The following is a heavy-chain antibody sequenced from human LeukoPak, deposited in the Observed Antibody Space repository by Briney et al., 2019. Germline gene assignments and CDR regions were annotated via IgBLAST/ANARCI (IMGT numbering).Heavy chain of an antibody. D-gene: IGHD1-26*01. CDR2: IGSTI. V-gene: IGHV3-11*04. CDR1: GFSFSDFY. J-gene: IGHJ6*03. Sequence: PGGSLRLSCVASGFSFSDFYTSWIRQAPGKGLEWVSYIGSTIYYADSVKGRFTISRDSAKNSLYLQMISLRAEDTAVYYCARDRGIVGTTGYYYMDVWGKGTTVTVS. CDR3: ARDRGIVGTTGYYYMDV.